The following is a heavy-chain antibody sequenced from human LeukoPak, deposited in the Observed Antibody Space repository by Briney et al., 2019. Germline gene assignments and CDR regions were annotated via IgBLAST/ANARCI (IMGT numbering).Heavy chain of an antibody. V-gene: IGHV3-48*04. CDR2: ISSSGSTI. J-gene: IGHJ4*02. D-gene: IGHD6-6*01. CDR3: ARLYSSSSGLRASDY. Sequence: GGSLRLSCAASGFTFSSYSMNWVRQAPGKGLEWVSYISSSGSTIYYADSVKGRFTISRDNAKTSLYLQMNSLRAEDTAVYYCARLYSSSSGLRASDYWGQGTLVTVSS. CDR1: GFTFSSYS.